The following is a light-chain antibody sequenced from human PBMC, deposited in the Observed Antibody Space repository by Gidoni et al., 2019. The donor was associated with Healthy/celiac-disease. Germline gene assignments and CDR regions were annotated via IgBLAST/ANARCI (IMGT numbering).Light chain of an antibody. CDR1: QGIRND. J-gene: IGKJ1*01. V-gene: IGKV1-6*01. CDR2: AAS. Sequence: AIQMTQSPSSLSASVGDRVTITCRASQGIRNDLGWYQQKPGKAPKLLIYAASSLQSGVPSRSSGRGVGKNFTLTISSLQPKELANYYGQKKYNYPRTFGQGTKVEIK. CDR3: QKKYNYPRT.